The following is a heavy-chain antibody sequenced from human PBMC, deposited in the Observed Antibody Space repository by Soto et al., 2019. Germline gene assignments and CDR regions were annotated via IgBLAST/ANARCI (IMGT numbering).Heavy chain of an antibody. J-gene: IGHJ6*02. V-gene: IGHV1-69*13. CDR3: ARDKDTAMVLDYYYYYGMDV. CDR2: IIPIFGTA. CDR1: GGTFSRYA. D-gene: IGHD5-18*01. Sequence: SVKVSCKASGGTFSRYAISWVRQAPGQGLEWLGGIIPIFGTANYAQKFQGRVTITADESTSTAYMELSSLRSEDTAVYYCARDKDTAMVLDYYYYYGMDVWGQGTTVTVSS.